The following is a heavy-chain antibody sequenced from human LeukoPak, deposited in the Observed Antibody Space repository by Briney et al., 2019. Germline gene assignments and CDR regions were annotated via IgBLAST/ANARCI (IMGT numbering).Heavy chain of an antibody. Sequence: PGGSLGLSCAASGFTFSSYWMHWVRQAPGKGLVWVSRINTDGSSTSYADSVKGRFTISRDNAKNTLYLQMNSLRAEDTAVYYCAREMVADSSGYYDYWGQGTLVTVSS. D-gene: IGHD3-22*01. CDR1: GFTFSSYW. CDR3: AREMVADSSGYYDY. CDR2: INTDGSST. V-gene: IGHV3-74*01. J-gene: IGHJ4*02.